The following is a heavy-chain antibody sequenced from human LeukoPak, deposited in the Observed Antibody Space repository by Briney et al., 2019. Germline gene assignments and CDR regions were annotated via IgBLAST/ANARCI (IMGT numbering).Heavy chain of an antibody. V-gene: IGHV3-7*01. D-gene: IGHD2-15*01. CDR1: EFTFSSHQ. Sequence: GGSLRLSCAASEFTFSSHQMSWVRQAPGKGLEWVAKITQDGSERYYMDSVKGRFIISRDNGKNSLYLQMNSLRVEDTAVYYCARDWRQDNAFDLWGQGTMVAVSS. J-gene: IGHJ3*01. CDR2: ITQDGSER. CDR3: ARDWRQDNAFDL.